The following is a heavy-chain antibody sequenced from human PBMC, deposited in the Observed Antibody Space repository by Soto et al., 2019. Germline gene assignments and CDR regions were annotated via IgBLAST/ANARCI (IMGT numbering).Heavy chain of an antibody. CDR3: AREVQVHTPAFVY. J-gene: IGHJ4*02. V-gene: IGHV1-69*19. Sequence: QVQLVQSGAEMKKPGSSVKVSCQSSGGTFNTYAMNWVRQAPGQGPEWMGDISPMFGAANYAPKFQGRVTITADESKGTSHMQLSSLTSEDTALYFCAREVQVHTPAFVYWGQGTLVTVSS. CDR1: GGTFNTYA. CDR2: ISPMFGAA. D-gene: IGHD3-10*01.